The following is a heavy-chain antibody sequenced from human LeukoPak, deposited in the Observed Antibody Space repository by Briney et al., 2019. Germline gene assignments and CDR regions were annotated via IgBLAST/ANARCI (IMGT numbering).Heavy chain of an antibody. V-gene: IGHV1-69*13. CDR2: IIPIFGTA. J-gene: IGHJ6*03. CDR1: GGTFSSYA. Sequence: ASVKVSCKASGGTFSSYAISWVRQAPGQWLEWMGGIIPIFGTANYAQKFQGRVTITADESTSTAYMELSSLRSEDTAVYYCARVQGLYYYYYMDVWGKGTTVTVSS. CDR3: ARVQGLYYYYYMDV.